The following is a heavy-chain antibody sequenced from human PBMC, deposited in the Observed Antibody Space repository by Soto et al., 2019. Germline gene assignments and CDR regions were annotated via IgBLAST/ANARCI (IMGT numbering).Heavy chain of an antibody. Sequence: ASVKVSCKVSGYTLTELSMHWVRQAPGKGLEWMGGFDPEDADTIYAQKFQGRVTMTEDTSTDTAYMELSNLRSEDTAVDYCATLKSDLGLSGNYFNYFDYWGQGTLVTVSS. D-gene: IGHD3-10*01. CDR1: GYTLTELS. CDR2: FDPEDADT. CDR3: ATLKSDLGLSGNYFNYFDY. J-gene: IGHJ4*02. V-gene: IGHV1-24*01.